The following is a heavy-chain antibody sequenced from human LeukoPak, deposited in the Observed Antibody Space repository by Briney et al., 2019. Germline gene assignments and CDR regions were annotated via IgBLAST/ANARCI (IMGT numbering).Heavy chain of an antibody. CDR2: VTSRGVGT. D-gene: IGHD4-17*01. Sequence: PGGSLRLSCTDSGFTFSSYASAWLRQAPGKGLEWVAAVTSRGVGTNYADSVKGRFTISRDNSKNTIYLQMNSLRAEDTAIYYCGSDPNGDYVGGLGYWGRGTLVTVSS. J-gene: IGHJ4*01. CDR1: GFTFSSYA. V-gene: IGHV3-23*01. CDR3: GSDPNGDYVGGLGY.